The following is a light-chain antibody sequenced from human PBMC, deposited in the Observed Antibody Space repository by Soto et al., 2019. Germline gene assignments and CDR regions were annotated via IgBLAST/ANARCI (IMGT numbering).Light chain of an antibody. V-gene: IGLV2-8*01. CDR3: SSYAGANKLL. CDR2: EVS. Sequence: QSALTQPPSASGSPGQSVTISCTGTTSDVGGYNFVSWYQQHPGKAPKLMIYEVSQRPAGVPDRFSGSKSGNRASLTVSGLQAEDEADYYCSSYAGANKLLFGGETKLTVL. J-gene: IGLJ2*01. CDR1: TSDVGGYNF.